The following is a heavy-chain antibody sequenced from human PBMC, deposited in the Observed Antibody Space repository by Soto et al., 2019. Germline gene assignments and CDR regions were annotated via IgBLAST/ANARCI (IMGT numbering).Heavy chain of an antibody. CDR2: IIPIVGTA. CDR1: GGTFSNNT. D-gene: IGHD6-19*01. V-gene: IGHV1-69*06. CDR3: TKGGGPQAVAGSLYYYGMGV. Sequence: QVQLMQSGAELKKPGSSVKVSCKASGGTFSNNTISWVRQAPRQGLEWVGGIIPIVGTAIYPQKFQGRVTITADKSTGPAYMEVSSLRSEDTAVYYCTKGGGPQAVAGSLYYYGMGVWGQGTTVTVSS. J-gene: IGHJ6*02.